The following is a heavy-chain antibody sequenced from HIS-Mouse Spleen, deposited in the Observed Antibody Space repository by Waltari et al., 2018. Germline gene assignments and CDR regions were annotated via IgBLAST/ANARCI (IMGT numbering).Heavy chain of an antibody. Sequence: QLQLQESGPGLVKPSETLSLTCTVSGGSLSSSSYYWGWIRPPPGKGLGWIGSIYYSGSTYYNPSLKSRVTISVDTSKNQFSLKLISVTAADTAVYYCAREIPYSSSWYDWYFDLWGRGTLVTVSS. J-gene: IGHJ2*01. CDR1: GGSLSSSSYY. V-gene: IGHV4-39*07. D-gene: IGHD6-13*01. CDR2: IYYSGST. CDR3: AREIPYSSSWYDWYFDL.